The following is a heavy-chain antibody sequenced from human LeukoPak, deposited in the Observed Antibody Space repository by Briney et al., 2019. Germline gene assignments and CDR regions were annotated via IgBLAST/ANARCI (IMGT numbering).Heavy chain of an antibody. V-gene: IGHV3-48*03. J-gene: IGHJ4*02. Sequence: GGSLRLTCAASGFSFRSFDMNWVRQAPGKGLEWVSYISNSDNTIYYADSVKGRFTISRDDAKNSLYLQMNSLRAEDTAVYYCAKGSEQQLVFSYFDYWGQGTLVTVSS. CDR1: GFSFRSFD. CDR3: AKGSEQQLVFSYFDY. CDR2: ISNSDNTI. D-gene: IGHD6-13*01.